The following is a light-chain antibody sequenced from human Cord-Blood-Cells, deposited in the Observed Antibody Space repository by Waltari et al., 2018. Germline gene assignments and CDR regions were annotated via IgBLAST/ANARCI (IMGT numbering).Light chain of an antibody. J-gene: IGLJ3*02. CDR2: EGS. CDR1: SSDVGSYNL. CDR3: CSYAGSSTWV. V-gene: IGLV2-23*01. Sequence: QSALTQPASVSGSPGQSITISCTGTSSDVGSYNLVSCYQQTPVKAPKLKIYEGSKRPSGVSNRFSGCKSGNTASLTIAGLQAEDEADYYCCSYAGSSTWVFGGGTKLTVL.